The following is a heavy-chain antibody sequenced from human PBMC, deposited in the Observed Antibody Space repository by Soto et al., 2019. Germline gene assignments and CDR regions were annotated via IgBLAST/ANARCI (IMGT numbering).Heavy chain of an antibody. CDR2: ISHTGST. Sequence: PSETLSLTCTVSGASASDYYWSWVRQPPGKGLEWIGYISHTGSTDYNPSLKSRVTISADASKKQFSLRLNSVTAMDTAIYYCAGLWAAATFDYWGQGTLVTVSS. V-gene: IGHV4-59*02. CDR3: AGLWAAATFDY. D-gene: IGHD2-2*01. CDR1: GASASDYY. J-gene: IGHJ4*02.